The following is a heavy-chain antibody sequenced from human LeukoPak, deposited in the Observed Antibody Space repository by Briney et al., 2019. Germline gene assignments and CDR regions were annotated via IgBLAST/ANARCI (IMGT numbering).Heavy chain of an antibody. V-gene: IGHV3-33*01. CDR1: GFTFSSYG. Sequence: GGSLRLSCAASGFTFSSYGMHWVRQAPGKGLEWVAVIWYDGSNKYYADSVKGRFTISRDNSKNTLYLQMNSLRAEDMAVYYCARTYDFWSGYIPYYYYGMDVWGQGTTVTVSS. D-gene: IGHD3-3*01. CDR3: ARTYDFWSGYIPYYYYGMDV. CDR2: IWYDGSNK. J-gene: IGHJ6*02.